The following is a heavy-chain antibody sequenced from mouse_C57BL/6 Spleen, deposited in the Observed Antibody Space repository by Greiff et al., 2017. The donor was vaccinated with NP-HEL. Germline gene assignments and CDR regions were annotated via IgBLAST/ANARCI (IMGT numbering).Heavy chain of an antibody. V-gene: IGHV1-64*01. D-gene: IGHD1-1*01. CDR2: IHPNSGST. Sequence: QVQLKQSGAELVKPGASVKLSCKASGYTFTSYWMHWVKQRPGQGLEWIGMIHPNSGSTNYNEKFKGKATLTADKSSSTAYMELRSLTSEDSAVYFCARSGTITTVVASHYYFDYWGQGTTLTVSS. CDR1: GYTFTSYW. CDR3: ARSGTITTVVASHYYFDY. J-gene: IGHJ2*01.